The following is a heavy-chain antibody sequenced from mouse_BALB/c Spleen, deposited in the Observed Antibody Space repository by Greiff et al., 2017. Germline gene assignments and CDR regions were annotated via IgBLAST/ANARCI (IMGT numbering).Heavy chain of an antibody. J-gene: IGHJ4*01. D-gene: IGHD1-2*01. CDR3: AREGYGYVGAMDY. CDR1: GYAFSSSW. Sequence: QVQLQQSGPELVKPGASVKISCKASGYAFSSSWMNWVKQRPGQGLEWIGRIYPGDGDTNYNGKFKGKATLTADKSSSTAYMQLSSLTSVDSAVYFCAREGYGYVGAMDYWGQGTSVTVSS. CDR2: IYPGDGDT. V-gene: IGHV1-82*01.